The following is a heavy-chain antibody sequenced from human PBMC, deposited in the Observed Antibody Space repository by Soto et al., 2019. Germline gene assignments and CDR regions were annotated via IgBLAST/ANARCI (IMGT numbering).Heavy chain of an antibody. J-gene: IGHJ6*02. V-gene: IGHV5-51*01. CDR3: ARGMTTLGGGIGYHHNGMDV. D-gene: IGHD3-16*02. Sequence: GEPLRISCKVSEDSFSTYWIAWVLQMPGKGLEWMGVIYPGDSDTRYSPSFQGQVTISADKSISTAHLQWSSLKASDTAMYYCARGMTTLGGGIGYHHNGMDVWGQGTTVTGYS. CDR1: EDSFSTYW. CDR2: IYPGDSDT.